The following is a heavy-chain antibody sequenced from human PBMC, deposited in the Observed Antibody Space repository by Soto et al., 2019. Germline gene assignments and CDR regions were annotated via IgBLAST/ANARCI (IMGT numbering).Heavy chain of an antibody. D-gene: IGHD3-16*02. CDR3: AKDRGIIVKAGDAFDV. CDR1: GFTLSMSA. V-gene: IGHV3-23*01. CDR2: ISDSGDRT. J-gene: IGHJ3*01. Sequence: EVQLMESGGGLVQPGGSLRLSCASSGFTLSMSAVNWVRQAPGKGLEWVSYISDSGDRTYYADSVKGRFTISRDRCKNTVSLQMDSLRAEDTAVYYCAKDRGIIVKAGDAFDVWGQGTKVTVSS.